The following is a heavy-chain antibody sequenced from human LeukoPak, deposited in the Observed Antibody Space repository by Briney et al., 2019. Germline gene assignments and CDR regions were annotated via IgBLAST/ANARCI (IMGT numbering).Heavy chain of an antibody. CDR3: ARNQQLGGHSYYYYGMDV. V-gene: IGHV3-23*01. Sequence: PGGSLRLSCAASGFTFSTYTMYWVRHPPGKRLEWVSIIGSSGGGIHYADSVKGRFTISRDNSKNALYLQMNSLRVEDTAVYYCARNQQLGGHSYYYYGMDVWGQGTTVTVSS. J-gene: IGHJ6*02. CDR1: GFTFSTYT. CDR2: IGSSGGGI. D-gene: IGHD3-16*01.